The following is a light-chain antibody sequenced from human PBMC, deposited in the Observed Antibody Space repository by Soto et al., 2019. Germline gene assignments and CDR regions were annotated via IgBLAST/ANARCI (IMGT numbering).Light chain of an antibody. Sequence: EIVLTQSPGTLSLSPGERATLSCRASQSVSSAYLAWYQHKPGQPPTLLIYAASSRVTGIPDRFSGSGSVTDFTLTISRLEPEDFAVYYCQQYGSSSTWTFGQGTKVEIK. CDR3: QQYGSSSTWT. V-gene: IGKV3-20*01. J-gene: IGKJ1*01. CDR2: AAS. CDR1: QSVSSAY.